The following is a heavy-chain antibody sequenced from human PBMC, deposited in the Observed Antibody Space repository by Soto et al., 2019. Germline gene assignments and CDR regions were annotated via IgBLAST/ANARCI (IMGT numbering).Heavy chain of an antibody. V-gene: IGHV1-69*01. CDR2: IIPIFGTA. CDR3: ARDGGRHSGGIDY. J-gene: IGHJ4*02. CDR1: GGTFSSYS. Sequence: QVQLVQSGAEVKKPGSSVHVSFKASGGTFSSYSINWVRQAPGQGLEWMGEIIPIFGTANYAQKFQGRVTIAADESTSTAYMEVSSLRSEDTAVYYCARDGGRHSGGIDYWGQGNLVTVSS. D-gene: IGHD1-26*01.